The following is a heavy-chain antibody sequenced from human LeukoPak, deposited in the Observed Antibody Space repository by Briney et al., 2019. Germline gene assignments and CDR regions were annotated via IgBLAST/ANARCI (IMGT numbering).Heavy chain of an antibody. D-gene: IGHD2-2*01. CDR2: INPNSGGT. Sequence: ASVKVSCKASGYSFTGYYMHWVRQAPGQGLEWMGWINPNSGGTNYAQKFQGRVTMTRDTSISTAYMELSGLISDDTAVYYCARGSSSTSPGNWFDPWGQGTPVTVSS. J-gene: IGHJ5*02. V-gene: IGHV1-2*02. CDR3: ARGSSSTSPGNWFDP. CDR1: GYSFTGYY.